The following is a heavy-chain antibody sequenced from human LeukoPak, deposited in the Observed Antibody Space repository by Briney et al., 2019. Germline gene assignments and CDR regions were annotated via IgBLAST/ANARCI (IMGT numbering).Heavy chain of an antibody. CDR1: GYTFTSYG. J-gene: IGHJ5*02. CDR2: ISAHNGNT. D-gene: IGHD2-15*01. V-gene: IGHV1-18*01. Sequence: GASVKVSCKASGYTFTSYGISWVRQAPGQGLEWMGWISAHNGNTNYAQKLQGRVTMTTDTSTSTAYMELRSLRYDDTAVYYCARLGYCSGSSCPTSYYNWFDPWGQGTLVTVSS. CDR3: ARLGYCSGSSCPTSYYNWFDP.